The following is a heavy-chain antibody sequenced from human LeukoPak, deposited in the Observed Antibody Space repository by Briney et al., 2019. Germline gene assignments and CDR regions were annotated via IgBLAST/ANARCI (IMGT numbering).Heavy chain of an antibody. Sequence: ASVKVSCKASGGTFSSYAISWVRQAPGQGLEWMGRIIPILGIANYAQKFQGRVTITADKSTSTAYMELSSLRSEDTAVYYCARDPPSQQLDPDYWGQGTLVTVSS. CDR3: ARDPPSQQLDPDY. V-gene: IGHV1-69*04. J-gene: IGHJ4*02. CDR2: IIPILGIA. D-gene: IGHD6-13*01. CDR1: GGTFSSYA.